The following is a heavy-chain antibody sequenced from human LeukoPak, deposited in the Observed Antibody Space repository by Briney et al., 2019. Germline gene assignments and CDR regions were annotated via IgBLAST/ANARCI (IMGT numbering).Heavy chain of an antibody. V-gene: IGHV4-4*07. CDR3: AGGDSSSWYRFFDY. D-gene: IGHD6-13*01. CDR1: GGSISSYY. Sequence: PSETLSLTCTVSGGSISSYYWNWIRQPAGKGLEWIGRIYVSGNTNYNPSFKSRVTMSVDMSKNQFSLKLKSVTAADTAVYFCAGGDSSSWYRFFDYWGQGILVTVSS. CDR2: IYVSGNT. J-gene: IGHJ4*02.